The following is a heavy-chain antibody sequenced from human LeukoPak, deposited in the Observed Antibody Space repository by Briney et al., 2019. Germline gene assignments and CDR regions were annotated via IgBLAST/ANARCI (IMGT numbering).Heavy chain of an antibody. V-gene: IGHV4-59*01. D-gene: IGHD5-18*01. Sequence: SETLSLTCTVSGDSISTYYWSWIRQPPGKGLEWIAYIDYRGSTTYNPSLRSRVTISVDTSRNQFSLKLSSVTAADTAVYYCARSRSGYSYDHAAFEIWGQGIMVTVSS. CDR3: ARSRSGYSYDHAAFEI. J-gene: IGHJ3*02. CDR1: GDSISTYY. CDR2: IDYRGST.